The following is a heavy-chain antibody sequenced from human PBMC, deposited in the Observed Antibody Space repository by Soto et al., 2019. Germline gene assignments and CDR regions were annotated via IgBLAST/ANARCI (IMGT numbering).Heavy chain of an antibody. D-gene: IGHD3-22*01. CDR1: CYTFTTYG. V-gene: IGHV1-18*04. J-gene: IGHJ4*02. CDR2: ISAYNGNT. Sequence: SGKVSSKASCYTFTTYGFSWWRQAPVQGLECVGWISAYNGNTHYSQKFQGRVTMTTDTSTSTAYMELRSLTSGDTAVYYCASEPIYYNDGSGYYPLGYWGQGTPVTVYS. CDR3: ASEPIYYNDGSGYYPLGY.